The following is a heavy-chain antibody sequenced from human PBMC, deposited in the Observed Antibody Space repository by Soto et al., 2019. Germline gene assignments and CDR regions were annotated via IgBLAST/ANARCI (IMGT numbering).Heavy chain of an antibody. Sequence: PGGSLRLSCAASGFTFSSYGMHWVRQAPGKGLEWVAVIWYDGSNKYYADSVKGRFTISRDNSKNTLYLQMNSLRAEDTAVYYCARDGGITIFGVVTNYYYYYMDVWGKGTTVTVSS. CDR2: IWYDGSNK. V-gene: IGHV3-33*01. CDR3: ARDGGITIFGVVTNYYYYYMDV. CDR1: GFTFSSYG. J-gene: IGHJ6*03. D-gene: IGHD3-3*01.